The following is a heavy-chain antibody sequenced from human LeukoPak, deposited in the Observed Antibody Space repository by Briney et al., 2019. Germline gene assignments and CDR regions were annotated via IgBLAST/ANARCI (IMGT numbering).Heavy chain of an antibody. V-gene: IGHV3-7*01. D-gene: IGHD6-13*01. CDR2: IKQDGSEK. CDR1: GFTFSSYW. CDR3: ARGSSSWYDYYYYGMDV. Sequence: GGSLRLSCAASGFTFSSYWMSWVRQAPGKGLEWVANIKQDGSEKYYVDSVKGRFTISRDNAKNSLYLQMNSLRAEDTAVYYCARGSSSWYDYYYYGMDVWGQGTTVTVSS. J-gene: IGHJ6*02.